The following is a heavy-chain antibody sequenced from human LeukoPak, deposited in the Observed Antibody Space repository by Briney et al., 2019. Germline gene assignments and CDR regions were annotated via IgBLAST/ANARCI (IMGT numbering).Heavy chain of an antibody. V-gene: IGHV3-30*04. CDR2: ISYHGVDK. CDR3: ARAVPTIHHMDV. CDR1: EFTFSRYA. Sequence: PGGSLRLSCAASEFTFSRYAMHWVRQAPGKGLEWLAVISYHGVDKFYRASVKGRFTISRDNVENTLFLQLDNLSAEDSGVYLCARAVPTIHHMDVWGKGTMVTVSS. J-gene: IGHJ6*03. D-gene: IGHD1-26*01.